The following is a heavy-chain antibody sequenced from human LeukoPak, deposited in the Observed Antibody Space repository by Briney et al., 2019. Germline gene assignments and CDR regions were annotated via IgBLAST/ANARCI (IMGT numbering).Heavy chain of an antibody. J-gene: IGHJ4*02. CDR2: ISSSSSCI. D-gene: IGHD3-10*01. CDR3: ARRSGSGSPRDY. Sequence: PGGSLRLSCAASGFTFSSYSMNWVRQAPGKGLEWVSSISSSSSCIYYADSVKGRFTISRDNAKNSLYLQMNSLRAEDTAVYYCARRSGSGSPRDYWGQGTLVTVSS. V-gene: IGHV3-21*01. CDR1: GFTFSSYS.